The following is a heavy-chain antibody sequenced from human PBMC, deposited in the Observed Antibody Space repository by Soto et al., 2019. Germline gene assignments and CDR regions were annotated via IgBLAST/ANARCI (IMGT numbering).Heavy chain of an antibody. Sequence: QLQLQESGSGLVKPSQTLSLTCAVSGGSISSGGYSWSWIRQPPGKGLEWIGYIYHSGSTNYNPSLKSRVTISVDRSKNQFALKLSSVTAADTAVDCCARGGTTVTTFSFWGQGTLVTVAS. CDR1: GGSISSGGYS. V-gene: IGHV4-30-2*01. D-gene: IGHD4-17*01. CDR2: IYHSGST. CDR3: ARGGTTVTTFSF. J-gene: IGHJ1*01.